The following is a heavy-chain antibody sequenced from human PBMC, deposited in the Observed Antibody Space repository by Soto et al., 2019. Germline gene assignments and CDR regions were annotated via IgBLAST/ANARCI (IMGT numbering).Heavy chain of an antibody. J-gene: IGHJ6*03. CDR2: MNPNSGNT. CDR3: ARGQITMVRGVIKRYYYYYMDV. D-gene: IGHD3-10*01. V-gene: IGHV1-8*01. CDR1: GYTFTSYD. Sequence: ASVTVSCTASGYTFTSYDINWVRQATGQGLEWMGWMNPNSGNTGYAQKFQGRVTMTRNTSISTAYMELSSLRSEDTAVYYCARGQITMVRGVIKRYYYYYMDVWGKGTTVTVSS.